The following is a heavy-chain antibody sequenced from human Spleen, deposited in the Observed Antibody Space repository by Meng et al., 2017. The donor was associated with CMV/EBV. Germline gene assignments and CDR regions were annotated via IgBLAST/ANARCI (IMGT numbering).Heavy chain of an antibody. J-gene: IGHJ4*02. V-gene: IGHV3-30*02. D-gene: IGHD3-16*02. CDR2: IWFDGTNK. CDR1: GFTFSSYA. CDR3: AKDIEITFGGVIVTGFDY. Sequence: GGSLRLSCAASGFTFSSYAMSWVRQAPGKGLEWVAGIWFDGTNKEYADSVKGRFTISRDNSDNTLFLQMNSLRPEDTAVYYCAKDIEITFGGVIVTGFDYWGQGMLVTVSS.